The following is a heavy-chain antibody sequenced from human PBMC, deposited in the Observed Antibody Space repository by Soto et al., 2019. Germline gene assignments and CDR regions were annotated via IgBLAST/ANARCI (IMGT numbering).Heavy chain of an antibody. J-gene: IGHJ6*02. V-gene: IGHV3-73*01. CDR2: IRSKANSYAT. CDR1: GFTFGDFA. CDR3: TRQLGYCTGTSCYAAGYYYGMDV. D-gene: IGHD2-2*01. Sequence: GGSQRLPYAASGFTFGDFAMHWVRQAYGKGLEWVGRIRSKANSYATAYAASVKGRFTISRDDSKNTAYLQMNSLKTEDTAVYYCTRQLGYCTGTSCYAAGYYYGMDVWGQGTTVTVSS.